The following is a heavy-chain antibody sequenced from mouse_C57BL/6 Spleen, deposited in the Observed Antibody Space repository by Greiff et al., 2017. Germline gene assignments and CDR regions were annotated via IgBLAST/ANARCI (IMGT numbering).Heavy chain of an antibody. D-gene: IGHD1-1*01. CDR3: ARSVYYGSSYWYFDV. J-gene: IGHJ1*03. V-gene: IGHV1-18*01. Sequence: DVQLQESGPELVKPGASVKIPCKASGYTFTDYNMDWVKQSHGKSLEWIGDINPNNGGTIYNQKFKGKATLTVDKSSSTAYMELRSLTSEDTAVYYCARSVYYGSSYWYFDVWGTGTTVTVSS. CDR1: GYTFTDYN. CDR2: INPNNGGT.